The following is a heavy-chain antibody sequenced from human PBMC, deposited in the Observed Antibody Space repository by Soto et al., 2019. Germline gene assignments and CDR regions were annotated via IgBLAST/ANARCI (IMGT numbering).Heavy chain of an antibody. Sequence: GGSLRLSCSASGFTFFNYAMHWVRQAPGKGLEYVSAINNNGGSTYYADSVEGRFTISRDNSKNILYLQMSSLRAEDTAMYYCVKRRNSGHDYEYWGQGTLVTVSS. CDR2: INNNGGST. CDR1: GFTFFNYA. D-gene: IGHD5-12*01. J-gene: IGHJ4*02. V-gene: IGHV3-64D*08. CDR3: VKRRNSGHDYEY.